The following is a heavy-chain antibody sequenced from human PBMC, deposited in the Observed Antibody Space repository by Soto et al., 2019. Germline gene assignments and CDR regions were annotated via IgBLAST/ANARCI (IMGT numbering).Heavy chain of an antibody. CDR2: INPSGGST. D-gene: IGHD2-2*01. CDR3: ARVDGYCSSNRCLGAFDI. V-gene: IGHV1-46*03. Sequence: ASVKVSCKASGYTFTSYYMHWVRQAPGQGLEWMGIINPSGGSTSYAQKFQGRVTMTRGTSTSTGDMELRSLRSEDTAVYYCARVDGYCSSNRCLGAFDIWGQGRMVRVSS. CDR1: GYTFTSYY. J-gene: IGHJ3*02.